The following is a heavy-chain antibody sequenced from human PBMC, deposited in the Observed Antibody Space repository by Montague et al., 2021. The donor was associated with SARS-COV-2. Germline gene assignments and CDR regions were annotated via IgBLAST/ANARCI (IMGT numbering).Heavy chain of an antibody. CDR3: AKDLYYYDSTDYYYGFDY. D-gene: IGHD3-22*01. CDR2: ISGSGGTT. V-gene: IGHV3-23*01. Sequence: SLRLSCAASGFTFSSYAMNWVRQAPGKGLEWVSAISGSGGTTYYXXSVKGRFTISRDNSKNTLYLQMTSLRAEDTAVYYCAKDLYYYDSTDYYYGFDYWGQGTLVTVSS. J-gene: IGHJ4*02. CDR1: GFTFSSYA.